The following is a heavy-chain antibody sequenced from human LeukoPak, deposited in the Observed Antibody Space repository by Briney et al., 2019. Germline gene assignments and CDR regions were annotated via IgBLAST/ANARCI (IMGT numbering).Heavy chain of an antibody. V-gene: IGHV4-61*02. J-gene: IGHJ4*02. D-gene: IGHD6-19*01. Sequence: PSETLSLTCTVSGGSISSGSYYWSWIRQPAGKGLEWIGRIYTSGSTNYNPSLKSRVTISVDTSKNQFSLKLSSVTAADTAVYYCARDHAGSGWYSPDYWGQGTLVTVSS. CDR3: ARDHAGSGWYSPDY. CDR2: IYTSGST. CDR1: GGSISSGSYY.